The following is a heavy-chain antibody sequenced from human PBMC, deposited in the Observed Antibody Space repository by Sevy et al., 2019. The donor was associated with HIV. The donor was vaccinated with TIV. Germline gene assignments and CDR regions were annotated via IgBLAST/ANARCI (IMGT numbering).Heavy chain of an antibody. Sequence: ASVKVSCKASGYTFTGYYMHWVRQAPGQGLEWMGWINPNSGGTNYAQKFQGRVTMTRDTSISTAYMDLSRLRSDDTAVYYCARPRLSYGGLFGFDYWGQGTLVTVSS. CDR1: GYTFTGYY. J-gene: IGHJ4*02. D-gene: IGHD5-18*01. CDR3: ARPRLSYGGLFGFDY. CDR2: INPNSGGT. V-gene: IGHV1-2*02.